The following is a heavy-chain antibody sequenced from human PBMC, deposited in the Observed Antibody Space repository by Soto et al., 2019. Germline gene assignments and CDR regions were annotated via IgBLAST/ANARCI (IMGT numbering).Heavy chain of an antibody. Sequence: SVKVSCKASGGTFSSYAISWVRQAPGQGLEWMGGIIPIFGTANYAQKFQGRVTITADESTSTAYMELSSLRSEDTTVYYCARDSSVRSSSWYSPYYFDYWGQGTLVTVSS. CDR2: IIPIFGTA. CDR3: ARDSSVRSSSWYSPYYFDY. CDR1: GGTFSSYA. D-gene: IGHD6-13*01. J-gene: IGHJ4*02. V-gene: IGHV1-69*13.